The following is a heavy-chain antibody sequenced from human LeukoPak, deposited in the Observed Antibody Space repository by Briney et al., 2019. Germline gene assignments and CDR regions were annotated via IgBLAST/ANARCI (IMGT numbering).Heavy chain of an antibody. D-gene: IGHD3-10*01. J-gene: IGHJ6*02. CDR2: MNPNSCNT. CDR1: GYTFTSYD. Sequence: ASVKVSCKASGYTFTSYDINWVRQATGQGRAWMGWMNPNSCNTGYAQKYQGRVTLTRNTAISTAYMELSSLRSEDTAVYYCARGPDYYGSGSCRMDVWGQGTTVTVSS. CDR3: ARGPDYYGSGSCRMDV. V-gene: IGHV1-8*01.